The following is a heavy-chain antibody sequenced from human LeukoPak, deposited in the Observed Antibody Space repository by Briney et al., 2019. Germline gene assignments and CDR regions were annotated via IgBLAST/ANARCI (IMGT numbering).Heavy chain of an antibody. CDR1: GGSISSYY. CDR3: ARGQYYYGSGPYYYYGMDV. J-gene: IGHJ6*02. CDR2: IYTSGST. D-gene: IGHD3-10*01. Sequence: PSETLSLPCPVSGGSISSYYWSWIRQPAGKGLEWIGRIYTSGSTNYNPSLKSRVTMSVDTSKNQFSLKLSSVTAADTAVYYCARGQYYYGSGPYYYYGMDVWGQGTTVTVSS. V-gene: IGHV4-4*07.